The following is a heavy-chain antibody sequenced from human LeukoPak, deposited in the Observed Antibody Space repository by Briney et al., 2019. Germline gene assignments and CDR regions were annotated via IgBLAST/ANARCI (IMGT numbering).Heavy chain of an antibody. CDR1: GDSISSYY. V-gene: IGHV4-59*01. CDR2: IYYSGST. D-gene: IGHD2-15*01. CDR3: ARDLRGGNFDY. Sequence: SETLSLTCAVSGDSISSYYWSWIRQPPGKGLERIGYIYYSGSTNYNPSLKSRVTMSVDTSKNQFSLKLSSVTAADTAVYYCARDLRGGNFDYWGQGTLVTVSS. J-gene: IGHJ4*02.